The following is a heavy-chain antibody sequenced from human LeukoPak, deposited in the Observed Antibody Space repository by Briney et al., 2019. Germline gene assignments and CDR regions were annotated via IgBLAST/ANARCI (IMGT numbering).Heavy chain of an antibody. CDR2: ISGSGGST. V-gene: IGHV3-23*01. Sequence: GGSLRLSCAASGFTFSSYAMSWVRQAPGKGLEWVSAISGSGGSTYYADSVKGRFTISRDNSKNTLYLQMDSLRAEDTAVYYCARQWSGYYFDYWGQGTLVTVSS. J-gene: IGHJ4*02. D-gene: IGHD2-15*01. CDR1: GFTFSSYA. CDR3: ARQWSGYYFDY.